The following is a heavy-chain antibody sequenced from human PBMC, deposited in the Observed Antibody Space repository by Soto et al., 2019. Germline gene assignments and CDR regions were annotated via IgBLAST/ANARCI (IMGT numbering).Heavy chain of an antibody. CDR1: GYTFTSYG. V-gene: IGHV1-18*01. J-gene: IGHJ4*02. CDR2: ISAYNGNT. Sequence: ASVKVSCKASGYTFTSYGISWVRQAPGQGLEGMGWISAYNGNTNYAQKLQGRVTMTTDTSTSTAYMELRSLRSDDTAVYYCARDCSGGSCYSSGPDYWGQGTLVTVSS. D-gene: IGHD2-15*01. CDR3: ARDCSGGSCYSSGPDY.